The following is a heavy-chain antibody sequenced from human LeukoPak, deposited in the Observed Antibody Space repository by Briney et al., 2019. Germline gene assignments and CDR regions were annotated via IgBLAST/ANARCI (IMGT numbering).Heavy chain of an antibody. CDR1: GYTFTSYD. CDR3: ARGPRKDIAVAVFDY. CDR2: MNPNSGNT. V-gene: IGHV1-8*01. Sequence: ASVKVSCEASGYTFTSYDINWVRQATGQGLEWMGWMNPNSGNTGYAQKFQGRVTMTRNTSISTAYMELSSLRSEDTAVYYCARGPRKDIAVAVFDYWGQGTLVTVSS. D-gene: IGHD6-19*01. J-gene: IGHJ4*02.